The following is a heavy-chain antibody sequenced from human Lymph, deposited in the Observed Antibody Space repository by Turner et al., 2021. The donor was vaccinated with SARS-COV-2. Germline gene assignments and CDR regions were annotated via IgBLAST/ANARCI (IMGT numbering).Heavy chain of an antibody. V-gene: IGHV3-53*02. CDR1: AIVVSSNY. CDR2: INSGGTT. Sequence: EVQLVETGGGLIQPGGSLRLSCAASAIVVSSNYMNWVRQGAGKGREWFSVINSGGTTNYADSVKGRFTISRDNSKNTLYLQINSRRVEDTAVYYRARDLDTYGMDVWGQGTTVTVSS. D-gene: IGHD3-22*01. CDR3: ARDLDTYGMDV. J-gene: IGHJ6*02.